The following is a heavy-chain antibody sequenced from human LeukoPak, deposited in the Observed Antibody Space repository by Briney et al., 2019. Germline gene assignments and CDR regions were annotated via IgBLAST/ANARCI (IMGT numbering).Heavy chain of an antibody. CDR3: ARASIGWYVGDY. D-gene: IGHD6-19*01. CDR1: GFTFSTYA. CDR2: IAGSGGTT. V-gene: IGHV3-23*01. Sequence: PGMSLRLSCAASGFTFSTYAIHWVWQAPGQGMERVSVIAGSGGTTYYADSVRGRFTISTDTSKTTLYLQMNSLISEDTAVYYCARASIGWYVGDYWGQGTLVTVSS. J-gene: IGHJ4*02.